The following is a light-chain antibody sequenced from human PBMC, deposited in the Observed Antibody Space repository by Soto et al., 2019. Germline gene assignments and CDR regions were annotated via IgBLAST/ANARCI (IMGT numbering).Light chain of an antibody. J-gene: IGKJ3*01. V-gene: IGKV1-6*01. CDR1: QGIRND. CDR3: LQDYNSPFT. CDR2: AAS. Sequence: AIQMTQSPSSLSASVGDRVTITCRASQGIRNDLDWYQQKPGKAPKLLIYAASSLQSGVPSRFSGSGSGTDFTLTISSLQPEDFATYYCLQDYNSPFTFGPGTKVDIK.